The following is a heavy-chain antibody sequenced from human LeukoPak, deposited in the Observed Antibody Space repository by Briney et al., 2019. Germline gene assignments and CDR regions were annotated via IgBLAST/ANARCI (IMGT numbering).Heavy chain of an antibody. CDR3: ARAPRVASTNRFDY. D-gene: IGHD2-8*01. CDR2: ISGYTGNT. J-gene: IGHJ4*02. CDR1: GYSLTSYG. Sequence: GASVKVSCKASGYSLTSYGVNWVRQAPGQGLEWLGWISGYTGNTDCAQKFQGRVTMTTDTLATTAYMELRSLRSDDTAVYYCARAPRVASTNRFDYWGQGTLVTVSS. V-gene: IGHV1-18*01.